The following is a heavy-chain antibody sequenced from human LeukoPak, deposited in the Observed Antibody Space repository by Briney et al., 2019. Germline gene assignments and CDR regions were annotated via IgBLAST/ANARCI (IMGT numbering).Heavy chain of an antibody. CDR1: GFPLGTHY. CDR3: TRDRFYVWFDP. J-gene: IGHJ5*02. CDR2: IRSSGTT. Sequence: GRYLSLSCTTYGFPLGTHYMYWFRQDPVKGLQWIGFIRSSGTTQYAASVKGRFTISRDDSKSIAYLQMNSLKTEDTAVYYCTRDRFYVWFDPWGQGTLVTVSS. V-gene: IGHV3-49*03. D-gene: IGHD3-16*01.